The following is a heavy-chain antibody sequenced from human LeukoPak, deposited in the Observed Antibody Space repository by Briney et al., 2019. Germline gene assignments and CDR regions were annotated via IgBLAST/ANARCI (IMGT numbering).Heavy chain of an antibody. CDR2: IHYSGST. CDR1: GDSISGGGYS. CDR3: ARWGQQLVPVADY. Sequence: PSETLSLTCAVSGDSISGGGYSWSWIRQPPGKGLEWIGYIHYSGSTYYNPSLKSRLTISVDTSKNQFSLKLSSVTAADTAVYYCARWGQQLVPVADYWGQGTLVTVSS. J-gene: IGHJ4*02. D-gene: IGHD6-13*01. V-gene: IGHV4-30-4*07.